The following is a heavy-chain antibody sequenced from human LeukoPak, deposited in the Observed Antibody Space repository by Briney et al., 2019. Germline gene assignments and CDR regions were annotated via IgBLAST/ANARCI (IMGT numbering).Heavy chain of an antibody. Sequence: SVKVSCKASGGTFSSYAISWVRQAPGQGLEWMGRIIPILGIANYAQKFQGRVTITADKSTSTAYMELSSLRSEDTAVYYCARGAGSEAFDIWGAGKMVTVSS. V-gene: IGHV1-69*04. CDR2: IIPILGIA. J-gene: IGHJ3*02. CDR3: ARGAGSEAFDI. D-gene: IGHD2-15*01. CDR1: GGTFSSYA.